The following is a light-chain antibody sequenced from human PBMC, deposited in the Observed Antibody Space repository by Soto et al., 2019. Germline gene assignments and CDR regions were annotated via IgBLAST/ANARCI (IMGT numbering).Light chain of an antibody. V-gene: IGKV3-15*01. Sequence: EIVLTQSPGTLSLSPGERATLSCRASQDVGIYLAWYRQKPGQAPRLLIYGASTRATGIPARFSGSGSGTEFTLTISSLQSEDFAVYYCQQYNNWPPITFGQGTLLEVK. J-gene: IGKJ5*01. CDR3: QQYNNWPPIT. CDR1: QDVGIY. CDR2: GAS.